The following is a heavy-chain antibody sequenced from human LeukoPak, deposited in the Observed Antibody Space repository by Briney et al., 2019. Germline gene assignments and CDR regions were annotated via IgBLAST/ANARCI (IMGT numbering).Heavy chain of an antibody. Sequence: GESLKISCKGSGYSFTTYWIGWVRQMPGKGVGWVGIIYSGDSDTRSSPSFQGQVTISADKSTNTAYLQWSSLKASDTAIYYCAQRPQLRSELDYWGQGTLVTVSS. D-gene: IGHD1-7*01. CDR3: AQRPQLRSELDY. CDR2: IYSGDSDT. V-gene: IGHV5-51*01. J-gene: IGHJ4*02. CDR1: GYSFTTYW.